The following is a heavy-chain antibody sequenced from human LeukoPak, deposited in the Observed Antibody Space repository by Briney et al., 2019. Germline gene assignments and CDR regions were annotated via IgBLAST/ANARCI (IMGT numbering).Heavy chain of an antibody. D-gene: IGHD6-13*01. CDR2: ISAYNGNT. CDR1: GYTFTSYG. CDR3: ARDVFLQQLVHYDAFDI. J-gene: IGHJ3*02. Sequence: ASVKVSCKASGYTFTSYGISWVRQAPGQGLEWMGWISAYNGNTNYAQKLQGRVTMTTDTSTSTAYMELRSLRSDDTAVYYCARDVFLQQLVHYDAFDIWGQGTMVTVSS. V-gene: IGHV1-18*01.